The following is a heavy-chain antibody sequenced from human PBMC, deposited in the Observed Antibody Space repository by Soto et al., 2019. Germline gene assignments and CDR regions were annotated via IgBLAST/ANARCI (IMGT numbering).Heavy chain of an antibody. D-gene: IGHD4-17*01. CDR3: ARRYPAGDGDPRRGGLDYFDY. J-gene: IGHJ4*02. CDR1: GGSISSGGYS. CDR2: IYHSGST. V-gene: IGHV4-30-2*03. Sequence: SETLSLTCAVSGGSISSGGYSWSWIRQPPGKGLEWIGYIYHSGSTYYNPSLKSRVTISVDTSKNQFSLKLSSVTAADTAVYYCARRYPAGDGDPRRGGLDYFDYWGQGTLVTVAS.